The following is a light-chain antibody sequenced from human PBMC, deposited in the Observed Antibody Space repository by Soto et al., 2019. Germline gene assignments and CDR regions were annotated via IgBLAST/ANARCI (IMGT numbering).Light chain of an antibody. CDR1: QSISSY. J-gene: IGKJ2*01. CDR3: QQSYSTPHT. V-gene: IGKV1-39*01. CDR2: AAS. Sequence: DIQMTQSPSSLSASVGDSVTITCRASQSISSYLNWYQQKPGKAPKLLIYAASSLQSWVPSRFSGSGSGTDFTLIISMLQPEDFATYYCQQSYSTPHTFGQGTKLEIK.